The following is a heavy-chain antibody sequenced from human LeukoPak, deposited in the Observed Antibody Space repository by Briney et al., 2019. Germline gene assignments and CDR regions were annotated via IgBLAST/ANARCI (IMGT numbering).Heavy chain of an antibody. V-gene: IGHV3-30*18. D-gene: IGHD3-22*01. CDR3: AKDLYYYDSSGYFCD. J-gene: IGHJ4*02. CDR2: ISYDGSNK. Sequence: GGSMRLACAASGFTFSSYGMDWVRQAPGKGLEWVAVISYDGSNKYYADSVKGRFTISRDNSKNTLYLQMNSLRAEDTAVYYCAKDLYYYDSSGYFCDWGQGTLVTVSS. CDR1: GFTFSSYG.